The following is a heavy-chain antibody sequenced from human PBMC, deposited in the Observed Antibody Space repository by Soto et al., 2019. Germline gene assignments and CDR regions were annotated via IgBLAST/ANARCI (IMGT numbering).Heavy chain of an antibody. J-gene: IGHJ6*04. Sequence: ASVKVSCKASGYTFTGYYMHWVRQAPGQGLEWMGWINPNSGGTNYAQKFQGWVTMTRDTSISTAYMELSRLRSDDTAVYYCARVVFTVGLYYYGVDVWGKGPTVTVFS. CDR2: INPNSGGT. CDR1: GYTFTGYY. CDR3: ARVVFTVGLYYYGVDV. V-gene: IGHV1-2*04. D-gene: IGHD2-8*02.